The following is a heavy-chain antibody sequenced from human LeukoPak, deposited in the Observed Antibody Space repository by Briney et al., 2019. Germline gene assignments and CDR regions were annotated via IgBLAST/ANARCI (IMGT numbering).Heavy chain of an antibody. V-gene: IGHV4-31*03. D-gene: IGHD6-13*01. CDR3: ARVGYSSSWPDY. J-gene: IGHJ4*02. Sequence: SQTLSLTCTVSGGSISSGGYYWSWIRQHPGKGLEWIGYIYYSGSTYYNPSLKSRVTISVDTSKNQFSLKLSSVTAADTAVYYCARVGYSSSWPDYWGQGTLVTVSS. CDR1: GGSISSGGYY. CDR2: IYYSGST.